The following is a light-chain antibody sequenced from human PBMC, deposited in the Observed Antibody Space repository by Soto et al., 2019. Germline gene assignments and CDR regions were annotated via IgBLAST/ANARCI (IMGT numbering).Light chain of an antibody. CDR3: LQDYNYPLT. CDR2: AAS. J-gene: IGKJ4*01. V-gene: IGKV1-6*01. CDR1: QGIRND. Sequence: AIQMTQSPSSLSASVGDRVTITCRASQGIRNDLGWYQQKPGKAPKLLIYAASSLQSGVPSRFSGSGSGTDFPLTISSLPPEDFANYYCLQDYNYPLTFGGGTKVEI.